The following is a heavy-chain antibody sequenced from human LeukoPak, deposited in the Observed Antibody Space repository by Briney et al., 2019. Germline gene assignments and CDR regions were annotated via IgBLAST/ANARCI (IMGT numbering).Heavy chain of an antibody. CDR1: GYTFANYG. Sequence: GASVKVSCRASGYTFANYGVSWVRQAPGQGLEWMGWINTYNGDRNYAQNLQDRVTMTTDTSTTTAYMELRSLKSDDTAVYYCARGADRLSIFDYWGQGTLITVSS. V-gene: IGHV1-18*01. D-gene: IGHD3-16*01. CDR2: INTYNGDR. CDR3: ARGADRLSIFDY. J-gene: IGHJ4*02.